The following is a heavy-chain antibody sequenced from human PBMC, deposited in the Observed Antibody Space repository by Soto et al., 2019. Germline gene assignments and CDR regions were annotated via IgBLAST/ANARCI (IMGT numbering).Heavy chain of an antibody. CDR2: IIPIFGTA. V-gene: IGHV1-69*01. Sequence: QVQLVQSGAEVKKPGSSVKVSCKASGGTFSSYAISWVRQAPGQGLEWMGGIIPIFGTANYAQKFQGRVTITEDESTRTAYMELSSLTSYDTAVYYCARGGVVVRGYYYGMDVWGQGTTVTVSS. J-gene: IGHJ6*02. CDR1: GGTFSSYA. D-gene: IGHD3-22*01. CDR3: ARGGVVVRGYYYGMDV.